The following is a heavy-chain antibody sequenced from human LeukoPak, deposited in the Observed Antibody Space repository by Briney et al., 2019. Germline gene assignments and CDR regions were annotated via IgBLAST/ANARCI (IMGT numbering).Heavy chain of an antibody. J-gene: IGHJ4*02. CDR1: GGLISGYY. CDR2: INHSGST. Sequence: PSETLSLACAVYGGLISGYYWTWIRQPPGKGLEWIGEINHSGSTNYNPSLKSRVTISVDTSKHEFSLKLSSVTAADTAVYYCARLMVANIRKEFDHWGRGPVVSVSS. D-gene: IGHD2-8*01. V-gene: IGHV4-34*01. CDR3: ARLMVANIRKEFDH.